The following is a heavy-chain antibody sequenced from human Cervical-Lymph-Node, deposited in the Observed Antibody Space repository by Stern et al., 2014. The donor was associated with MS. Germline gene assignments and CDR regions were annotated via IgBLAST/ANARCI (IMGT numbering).Heavy chain of an antibody. CDR1: GYTFTSYG. J-gene: IGHJ3*02. D-gene: IGHD1-26*01. V-gene: IGHV1-18*04. CDR3: ARRQWELRRGLGAFDI. CDR2: FSAYNGNT. Sequence: VHLVESGAEVKKPGASVKVSCKASGYTFTSYGISWVRQAPGQGLEWMGWFSAYNGNTNYAQKLQGRVTMTTDTSTSTAYMELRSLRSDDTAVYYCARRQWELRRGLGAFDIWGQGTMVTVSS.